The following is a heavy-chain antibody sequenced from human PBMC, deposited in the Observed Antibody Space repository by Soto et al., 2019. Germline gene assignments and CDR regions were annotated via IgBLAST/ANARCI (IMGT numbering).Heavy chain of an antibody. J-gene: IGHJ6*03. CDR2: IWYDGNDK. Sequence: QVQLVESGGGVVQPGRSLRLSCAASGFAFSDYAIHWVRQAPGKGLEWVAVIWYDGNDKYYANSVKGRFTISRDNSKNTLYLEMTSLPAADTAVYYCARSPAVIASKKYSSYYFMDVWGKATAVTVSS. CDR3: ARSPAVIASKKYSSYYFMDV. CDR1: GFAFSDYA. V-gene: IGHV3-33*01. D-gene: IGHD2-21*01.